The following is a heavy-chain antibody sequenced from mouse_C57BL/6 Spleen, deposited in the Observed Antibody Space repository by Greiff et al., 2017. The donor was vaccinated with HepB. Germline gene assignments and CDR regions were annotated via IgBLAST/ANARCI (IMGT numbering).Heavy chain of an antibody. CDR2: IDPNSGGT. CDR3: ARAQITTVVPPFDY. Sequence: QVHVKQPGAELVKPGASVKLSCKASGYTFTSYWMHWVKQRPGRGLEWIGRIDPNSGGTKYNEKFKSKATLTVDKPSSTAYMQLSSLTSEDSAVYYCARAQITTVVPPFDYWGQGTTLTVSS. CDR1: GYTFTSYW. J-gene: IGHJ2*01. V-gene: IGHV1-72*01. D-gene: IGHD1-1*01.